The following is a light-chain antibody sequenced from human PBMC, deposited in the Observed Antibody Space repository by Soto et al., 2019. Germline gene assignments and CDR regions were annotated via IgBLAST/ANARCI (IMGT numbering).Light chain of an antibody. CDR2: GIS. J-gene: IGKJ4*01. Sequence: DIQMTQSPSSVSASVGDRVIITCRASQAFGNFLAWYQQKRGKAPKLLIYGISTLQGGVPSRFSGSESGADFTLTISSVQPEDCATYYCQQAATFPLTFGGGTDVEI. V-gene: IGKV1-12*01. CDR3: QQAATFPLT. CDR1: QAFGNF.